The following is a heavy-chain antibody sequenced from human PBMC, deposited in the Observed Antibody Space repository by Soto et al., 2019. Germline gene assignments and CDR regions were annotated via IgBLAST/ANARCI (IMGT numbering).Heavy chain of an antibody. D-gene: IGHD3-22*01. CDR1: GGSISSGGYY. Sequence: QVQLQESGAGLVKPSQTLSLTCTVSGGSISSGGYYWSWIRQHPGKGLEWIGYIYYSGSTYYNPALKSRVTIPVDTSKNEFSLKLSSVTAADTAVYYCEREGYLGPGAADYWGQGTLVTVSS. CDR2: IYYSGST. J-gene: IGHJ4*02. CDR3: EREGYLGPGAADY. V-gene: IGHV4-31*03.